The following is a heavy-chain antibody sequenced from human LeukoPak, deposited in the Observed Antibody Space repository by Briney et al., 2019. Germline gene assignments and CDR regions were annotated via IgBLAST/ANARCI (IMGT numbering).Heavy chain of an antibody. CDR3: ASDVGRVDAFDI. J-gene: IGHJ3*02. CDR1: GFTLNTYS. V-gene: IGHV3-48*01. D-gene: IGHD3-10*01. CDR2: ISSSSTTR. Sequence: GGSLRLSCAASGFTLNTYSMDWVRQAPGKGLEWVSYISSSSTTRYYADSVKGRFTISRDNSKNTLYLQMNSLRAEDTAVYYCASDVGRVDAFDIWGQGTMVTVSS.